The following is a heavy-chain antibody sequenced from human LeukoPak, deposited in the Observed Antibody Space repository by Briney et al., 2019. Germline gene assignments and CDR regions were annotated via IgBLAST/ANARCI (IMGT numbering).Heavy chain of an antibody. J-gene: IGHJ6*02. D-gene: IGHD6-13*01. V-gene: IGHV3-43D*03. CDR2: ISWDGGST. Sequence: PGGSLRLSCAASGFTFDDYAMHWVRQAPGKGLEWVSLISWDGGSTYYADSVKGRFTISRDNSKNSLYLQMNSLRAEDTALYYCAKDTHRHSAAAGYYYYGMDVWGQGTTVTVPS. CDR3: AKDTHRHSAAAGYYYYGMDV. CDR1: GFTFDDYA.